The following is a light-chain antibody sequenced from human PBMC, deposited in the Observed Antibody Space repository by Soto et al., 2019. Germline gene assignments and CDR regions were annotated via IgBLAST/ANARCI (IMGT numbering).Light chain of an antibody. CDR3: HQYGSSHPYT. J-gene: IGKJ2*01. V-gene: IGKV3-20*01. CDR1: QSVTSNF. Sequence: EIVLTQSPGTLSLSPGERATLSCRASQSVTSNFLAWYQQRPGQAPRLLIYGASSRASGIPDRFSGSGSGTDFSLTISRLEPEDFAVYYCHQYGSSHPYTFGQGTKLEIK. CDR2: GAS.